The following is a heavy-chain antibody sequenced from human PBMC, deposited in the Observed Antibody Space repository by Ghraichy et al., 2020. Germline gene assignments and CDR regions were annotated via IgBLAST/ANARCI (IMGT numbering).Heavy chain of an antibody. J-gene: IGHJ4*02. D-gene: IGHD1-1*01. CDR2: IKGKTEGGTT. Sequence: GGSLRLSCVASGFTLSNAWLSWVRQAPGKGLEWVCRIKGKTEGGTTDYAAPVKGRFSISRDDSQKTLYMQMNSLKTEDTGIYYCTTHGTGWYQSYWGQGTLVTVSS. CDR1: GFTLSNAW. V-gene: IGHV3-15*01. CDR3: TTHGTGWYQSY.